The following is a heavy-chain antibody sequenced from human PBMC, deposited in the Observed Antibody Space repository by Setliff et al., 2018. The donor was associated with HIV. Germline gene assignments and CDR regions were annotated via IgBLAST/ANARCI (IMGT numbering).Heavy chain of an antibody. V-gene: IGHV4-34*10. CDR3: AREGSERFFDL. CDR1: GGSFSGYY. CDR2: ISHTGNT. J-gene: IGHJ2*01. Sequence: SETLSLTCAVYGGSFSGYYWSWLRQYPGKGLEWIGEISHTGNTHYNPSLKSRLIMSVDTSKNQFSLKLTSVTVADTAVYYCAREGSERFFDLWGRGTLVTSPQ.